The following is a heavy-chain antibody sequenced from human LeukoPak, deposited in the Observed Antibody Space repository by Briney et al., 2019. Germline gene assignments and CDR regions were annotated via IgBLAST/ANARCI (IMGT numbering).Heavy chain of an antibody. Sequence: PSETLSLTCTVSGGSISSSSYYWGWIRQPPGKGLEWIGSIYYSGSTYYNPSLKSRVTISVDTSKNQFSLKLSSVTAADTAVYYCARVGGGYGPSVYYYYMDVWGKGTTVTVSS. CDR2: IYYSGST. J-gene: IGHJ6*03. CDR3: ARVGGGYGPSVYYYYMDV. D-gene: IGHD5-12*01. CDR1: GGSISSSSYY. V-gene: IGHV4-39*07.